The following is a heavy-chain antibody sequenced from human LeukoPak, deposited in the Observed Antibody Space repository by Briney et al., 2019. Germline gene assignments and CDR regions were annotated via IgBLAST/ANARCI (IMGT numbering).Heavy chain of an antibody. CDR3: ARAFSSSWYGPGDC. D-gene: IGHD6-13*01. V-gene: IGHV1-2*02. J-gene: IGHJ4*02. CDR2: INPNSGGT. CDR1: GYTFTVYY. Sequence: ASVTVSFKASGYTFTVYYIHWVRQAPGQGREGMGWINPNSGGTNYSQNFQCRVTITRSTSISTAYMDLRRLRSDDTAVYYCARAFSSSWYGPGDCWGQGTLVTVSS.